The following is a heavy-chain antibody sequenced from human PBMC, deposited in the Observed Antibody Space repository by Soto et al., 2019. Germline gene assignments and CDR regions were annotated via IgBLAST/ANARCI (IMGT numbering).Heavy chain of an antibody. D-gene: IGHD3-3*01. J-gene: IGHJ6*02. V-gene: IGHV4-39*01. CDR2: VHSTGGT. Sequence: PSATLSLTCTVSGGSITSGGYFWDWIRQPPGKGLEWIGTVHSTGGTYYSPSLRSRVTISVDTSKNLFSLKMTSASATDTAVYLCAKREDSSRFGGMDIWGQGTAVTVSS. CDR3: AKREDSSRFGGMDI. CDR1: GGSITSGGYF.